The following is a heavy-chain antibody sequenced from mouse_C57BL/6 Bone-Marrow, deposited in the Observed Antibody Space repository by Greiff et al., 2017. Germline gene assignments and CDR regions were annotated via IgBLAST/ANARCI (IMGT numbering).Heavy chain of an antibody. CDR3: ASLPLYYYAMDY. CDR1: GFTFSSYG. V-gene: IGHV5-6*01. D-gene: IGHD6-1*01. J-gene: IGHJ4*01. CDR2: ISSGGSYT. Sequence: EVKVVESGGDLVKPGGSLKLSCAASGFTFSSYGMSWVRQTPDKRLEWVATISSGGSYTYYPDSVKGRFTISRDNAKNTLYLQMSSLKSEDTAMYYCASLPLYYYAMDYWGQGTSVPVSS.